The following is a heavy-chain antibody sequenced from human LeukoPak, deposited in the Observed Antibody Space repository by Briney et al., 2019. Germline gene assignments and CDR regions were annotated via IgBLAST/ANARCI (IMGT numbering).Heavy chain of an antibody. CDR1: GFTFSSYW. CDR2: ITSDGSST. V-gene: IGHV3-74*01. Sequence: GGSLRLSCAASGFTFSSYWMHWVRQAPGKGLVWVSRITSDGSSTSYADSVKGRFTISRDNAKNSLYLQMNCLRAEDTAVYYCARYSSGWYYFDYWGQGTLVTVSS. D-gene: IGHD6-19*01. J-gene: IGHJ4*02. CDR3: ARYSSGWYYFDY.